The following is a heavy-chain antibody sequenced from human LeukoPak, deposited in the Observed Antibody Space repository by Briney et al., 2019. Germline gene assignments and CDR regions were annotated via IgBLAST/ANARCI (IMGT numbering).Heavy chain of an antibody. Sequence: GGSLRLSCAASGFTFSSYSMNWVRQAPGKGLEWVGRIKSKTDGGTTDYAAPVKGRFTISRDDSKNTLYLQMNSLKTEDTAVYYCTTAGYYDSSGYYGGFDYWGQGTLVTVSS. CDR2: IKSKTDGGTT. CDR1: GFTFSSYS. D-gene: IGHD3-22*01. J-gene: IGHJ4*02. CDR3: TTAGYYDSSGYYGGFDY. V-gene: IGHV3-15*01.